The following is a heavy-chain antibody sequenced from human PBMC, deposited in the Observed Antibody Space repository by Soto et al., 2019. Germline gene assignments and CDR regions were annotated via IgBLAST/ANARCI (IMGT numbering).Heavy chain of an antibody. J-gene: IGHJ4*02. CDR3: AKRGEYSGSYLFDS. Sequence: EVHLLESGGTLVQPGGSLRLSCAASGFTFNSYTMSWVRQAPGKGLEWVSAISGSGGRTYFADSVKGRFTISRDNSKNTLYLQMNSLRAEDTAVYYCAKRGEYSGSYLFDSWGQGTLVTVSS. D-gene: IGHD1-26*01. CDR1: GFTFNSYT. V-gene: IGHV3-23*01. CDR2: ISGSGGRT.